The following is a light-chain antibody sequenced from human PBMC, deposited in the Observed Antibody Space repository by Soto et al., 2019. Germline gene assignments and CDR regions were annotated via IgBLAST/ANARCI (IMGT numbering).Light chain of an antibody. V-gene: IGLV1-51*01. J-gene: IGLJ2*01. CDR3: GSWDSSLSAGL. Sequence: QAVVTQPPSVSAGPGQKVTISCSGSSSNIGNNYVSWYQQLPGTAPKLLIYDNNKRPSGIPDRFSGSRSGTLATLGITGLQTGDEADYYCGSWDSSLSAGLFGGGTKLTVL. CDR2: DNN. CDR1: SSNIGNNY.